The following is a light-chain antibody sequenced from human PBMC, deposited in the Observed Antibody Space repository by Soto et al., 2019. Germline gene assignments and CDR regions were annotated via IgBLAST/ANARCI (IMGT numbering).Light chain of an antibody. CDR1: QSISTY. J-gene: IGKJ4*01. V-gene: IGKV1-39*01. CDR3: QQSYTAPLT. Sequence: DIQMTQSPSSLSASVGDRVTITGRASQSISTYLNWYQQKPGKAPNLLIFASSTLQSGVPSRFSGSGSGTDFTLTIRSLQPEDFATYYCQQSYTAPLTFGGGTKVDIK. CDR2: ASS.